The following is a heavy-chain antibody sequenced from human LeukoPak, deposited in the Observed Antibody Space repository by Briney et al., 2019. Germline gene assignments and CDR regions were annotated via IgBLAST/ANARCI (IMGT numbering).Heavy chain of an antibody. CDR3: ARVTYTSGWSSTGGAFDI. J-gene: IGHJ3*02. V-gene: IGHV4-4*07. Sequence: KSSETLSLTCTVSGGSISNYYWNWIRQPAGKGLEWVGRFYASGSTNYNPSLKSRVTISVDKSKNQFSLKLTSVTAADTAVYYCARVTYTSGWSSTGGAFDIWGQGTTVTVSS. D-gene: IGHD6-13*01. CDR2: FYASGST. CDR1: GGSISNYY.